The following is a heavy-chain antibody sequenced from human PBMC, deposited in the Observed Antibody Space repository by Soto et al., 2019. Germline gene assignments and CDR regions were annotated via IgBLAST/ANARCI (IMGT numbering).Heavy chain of an antibody. J-gene: IGHJ4*02. CDR1: GGSISSYY. Sequence: SETLSLTCTVSGGSISSYYWSWIRQPPGKGLEWIGYIYYSGSTNYNPSLKSRVTISVDTSKNQFSLKLSSVTAADTAVYYCARIYGDYLDYWGQGTLVTVSS. CDR3: ARIYGDYLDY. V-gene: IGHV4-59*01. D-gene: IGHD4-17*01. CDR2: IYYSGST.